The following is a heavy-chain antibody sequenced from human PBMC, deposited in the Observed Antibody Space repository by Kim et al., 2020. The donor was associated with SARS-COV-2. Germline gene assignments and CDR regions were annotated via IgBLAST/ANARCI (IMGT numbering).Heavy chain of an antibody. CDR3: AKDRESILGYGSFDY. D-gene: IGHD5-12*01. J-gene: IGHJ4*02. V-gene: IGHV3-23*03. Sequence: DSVKGRFTISRDNSKNTLYLQMNSLRAEDTAVYYCAKDRESILGYGSFDYWGLGTLVTVSS.